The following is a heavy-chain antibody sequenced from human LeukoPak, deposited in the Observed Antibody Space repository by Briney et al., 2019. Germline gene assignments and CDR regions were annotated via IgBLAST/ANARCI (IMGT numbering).Heavy chain of an antibody. CDR3: ARATLAYCGGDCYFPLFDY. J-gene: IGHJ4*02. Sequence: SETLSLTCAVSGGSISGGGYSWSWIRQPPGKGLEWIGYIYHSGSTYYNPSLKSRVTISVDRSKNQFSLKLSSVTAADTAVYYCARATLAYCGGDCYFPLFDYRGQGTLVTVSS. V-gene: IGHV4-30-2*01. D-gene: IGHD2-21*02. CDR1: GGSISGGGYS. CDR2: IYHSGST.